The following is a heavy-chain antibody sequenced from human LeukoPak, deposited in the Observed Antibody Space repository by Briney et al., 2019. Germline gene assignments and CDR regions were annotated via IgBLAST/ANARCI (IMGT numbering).Heavy chain of an antibody. Sequence: GGSLRHSCSASGFTVSSNYMSWVRQAPGKGLEWVSVISSGGSTYYADSVKGRFTISRDNSKNTLYLQMNSLRAEDTAVYYCARGPTRPWSGYPYYFDYWGQGTLVTVSS. CDR2: ISSGGST. CDR1: GFTVSSNY. CDR3: ARGPTRPWSGYPYYFDY. D-gene: IGHD3-3*01. J-gene: IGHJ4*02. V-gene: IGHV3-53*01.